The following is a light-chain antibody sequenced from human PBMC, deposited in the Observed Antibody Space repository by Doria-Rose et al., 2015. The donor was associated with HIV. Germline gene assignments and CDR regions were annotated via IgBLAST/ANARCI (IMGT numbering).Light chain of an antibody. Sequence: LTQSLGTLSLSPGERATLSCGASQSFSSTYLAWYQQKPGQAPSLLIYDGSTRATGIPDRFSASGSGTDFTPTINRLEPEDFALYYCHQYGTSWTFGRGTKVE. CDR3: HQYGTSWT. V-gene: IGKV3-20*01. J-gene: IGKJ1*01. CDR2: DGS. CDR1: QSFSSTY.